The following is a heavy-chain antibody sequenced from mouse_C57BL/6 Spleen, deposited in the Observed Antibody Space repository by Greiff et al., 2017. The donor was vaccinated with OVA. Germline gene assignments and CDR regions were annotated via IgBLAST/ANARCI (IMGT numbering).Heavy chain of an antibody. Sequence: DVQLVESEGGLVQPGSSMTLSCTASGFTFSDYYMAWVRQVPEKGLEWVANINYDGSSTYYLDSLKSRFIISRDNAKNILYLQMSSLKSEDTATYYCARDPYYGSSYVYFDYWGQGTTRTVSS. CDR1: GFTFSDYY. CDR2: INYDGSST. D-gene: IGHD1-1*01. J-gene: IGHJ2*01. V-gene: IGHV5-16*01. CDR3: ARDPYYGSSYVYFDY.